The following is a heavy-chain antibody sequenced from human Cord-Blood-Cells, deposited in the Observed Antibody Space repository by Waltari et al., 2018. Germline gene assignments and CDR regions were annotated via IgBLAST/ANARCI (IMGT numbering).Heavy chain of an antibody. D-gene: IGHD7-27*01. J-gene: IGHJ4*02. V-gene: IGHV3-9*01. CDR1: YA. CDR2: ISWNSGSI. CDR3: AKDTHWGPGAPNFDY. Sequence: YAMHWVRQAPGKGLEWVSGISWNSGSIGYADSVKGRFTISRDNAKNSLYLQMNSLRAEDTALYYCAKDTHWGPGAPNFDYWGQGTLVTVSS.